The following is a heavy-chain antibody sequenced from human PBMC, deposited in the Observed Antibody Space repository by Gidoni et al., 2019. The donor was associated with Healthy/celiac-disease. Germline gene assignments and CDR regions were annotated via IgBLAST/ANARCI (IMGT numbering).Heavy chain of an antibody. CDR2: IYSGGST. D-gene: IGHD3-10*01. CDR3: ARVCRGGDWFDP. V-gene: IGHV3-53*01. Sequence: EVQLVESAGGLIQSGGSLRLSCAASEFTVSSNYMSWVRQAPGKGLDWDSVIYSGGSTYYADSVKGRFTISRDNSKNTLYLQMNSLRAEDTAVYYCARVCRGGDWFDPWGQGTLVTVSS. J-gene: IGHJ5*02. CDR1: EFTVSSNY.